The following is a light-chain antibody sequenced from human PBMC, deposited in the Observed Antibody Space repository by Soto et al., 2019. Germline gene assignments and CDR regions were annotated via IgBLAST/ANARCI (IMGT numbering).Light chain of an antibody. V-gene: IGKV1-12*01. CDR3: HQASSFPLT. CDR1: QVISSW. CDR2: AES. J-gene: IGKJ4*01. Sequence: DIPMTQAPSFVSAFVGDRVTITCRASQVISSWLAWYQQKPGKAPKLLIYAESSLQSGVPSRFSGSDSGTDFTLTISSLQPEDSATYHCHQASSFPLTFGGGTKVEIK.